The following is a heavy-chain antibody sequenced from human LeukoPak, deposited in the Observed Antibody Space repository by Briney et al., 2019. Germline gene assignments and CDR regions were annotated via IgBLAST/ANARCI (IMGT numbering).Heavy chain of an antibody. CDR1: GIAFSSSA. V-gene: IGHV3-23*01. CDR3: ARYDFWSGQKFDY. Sequence: GGSLRLSCAVSGIAFSSSAMSWVRQAPGKGLERVSFIGARGENTHYAESVKGRFTISRDNSKNTLYLQMNSLRAEDTAVYYCARYDFWSGQKFDYWGQGTLVTVSS. J-gene: IGHJ4*02. CDR2: IGARGENT. D-gene: IGHD3-3*01.